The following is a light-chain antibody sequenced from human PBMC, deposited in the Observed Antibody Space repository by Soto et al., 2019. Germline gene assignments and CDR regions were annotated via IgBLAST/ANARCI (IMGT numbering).Light chain of an antibody. Sequence: EIVLTQSPATLPLSPLARANLSCRASQYITIYLAWYQQKPGQAPRLLIYDASNRATGIPARFSGSGSGTDFTLTISSLEPEDFAVYYCQERSNWPITFGQGTRLEI. CDR2: DAS. CDR1: QYITIY. V-gene: IGKV3-11*01. J-gene: IGKJ5*01. CDR3: QERSNWPIT.